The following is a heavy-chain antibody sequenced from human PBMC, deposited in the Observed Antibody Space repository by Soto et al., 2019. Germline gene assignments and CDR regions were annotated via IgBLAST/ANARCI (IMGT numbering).Heavy chain of an antibody. CDR3: ARDNCSGGSCYFRGGFDP. CDR2: ISAYNGNT. CDR1: GYTFTSYG. D-gene: IGHD2-15*01. Sequence: GASVKVSCKASGYTFTSYGISWVRQAPGQGLEWMGWISAYNGNTNYAQKLQGRVTMTTDTSTSTAYMELRSLRSDDTAVYYCARDNCSGGSCYFRGGFDPWGQGTLVTVSS. J-gene: IGHJ5*02. V-gene: IGHV1-18*01.